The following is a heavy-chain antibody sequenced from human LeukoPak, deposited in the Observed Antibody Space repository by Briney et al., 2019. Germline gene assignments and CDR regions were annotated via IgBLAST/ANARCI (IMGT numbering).Heavy chain of an antibody. Sequence: SWVRQAPGQGLEWIGEIYHSGSTNYNPSLKSRVTISVDKSKNQFSLKLSSVTAADTAVYYCARYRYCSGGSCYSSGAFDIWGQGTMVTVSS. J-gene: IGHJ3*02. CDR2: IYHSGST. CDR3: ARYRYCSGGSCYSSGAFDI. V-gene: IGHV4-4*02. D-gene: IGHD2-15*01.